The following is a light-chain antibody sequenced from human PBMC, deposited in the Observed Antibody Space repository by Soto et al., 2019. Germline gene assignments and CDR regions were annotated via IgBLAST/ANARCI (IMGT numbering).Light chain of an antibody. CDR3: QQYGSSPGT. CDR1: QSVSSSY. CDR2: GAS. Sequence: EMVLTQSPGTLSLSPGERATLSCRASQSVSSSYLAWDQQKPGQAPRLLIYGASSRATGIPDRFSGSGSGTDFTLTISRLEPEDFAVYYCQQYGSSPGTCGQGTKVEIK. J-gene: IGKJ1*01. V-gene: IGKV3-20*01.